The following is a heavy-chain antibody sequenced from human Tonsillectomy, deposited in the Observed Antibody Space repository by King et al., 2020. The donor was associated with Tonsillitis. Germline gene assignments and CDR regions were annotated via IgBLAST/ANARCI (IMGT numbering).Heavy chain of an antibody. CDR3: ARDYYCSGSYLVSLDY. CDR2: ISYDGSNK. D-gene: IGHD3-10*01. Sequence: VQLVESGGGVVQPGRSLRLSCAASGFTFSSYAMHWVRQAPGKGLEWVAVISYDGSNKYYGDSVKGRFTISRDNSKNTLYLQMNSLRAEDTAVYYCARDYYCSGSYLVSLDYWGQGSLVTVSS. CDR1: GFTFSSYA. V-gene: IGHV3-30-3*01. J-gene: IGHJ4*02.